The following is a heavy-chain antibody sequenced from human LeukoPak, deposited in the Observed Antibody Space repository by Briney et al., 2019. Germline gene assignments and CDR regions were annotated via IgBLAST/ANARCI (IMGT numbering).Heavy chain of an antibody. CDR3: ARRQKWGYCSGGSCYPAFDY. J-gene: IGHJ4*02. CDR1: GGSISSSSYY. Sequence: SETLSLTCTVSGGSISSSSYYWGWIRQPPGKGLEWIGSIYYSGSTYYNPSLKSRVTISVDTSKNQFSLKLSSVTAADTAVYYCARRQKWGYCSGGSCYPAFDYWGQGTLVTVSS. CDR2: IYYSGST. V-gene: IGHV4-39*01. D-gene: IGHD2-15*01.